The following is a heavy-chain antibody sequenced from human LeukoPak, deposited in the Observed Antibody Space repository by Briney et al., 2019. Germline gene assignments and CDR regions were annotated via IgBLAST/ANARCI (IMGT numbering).Heavy chain of an antibody. CDR2: IRGSGNRT. J-gene: IGHJ6*02. D-gene: IGHD2-15*01. CDR3: AKNLYCGGGSCYPSALGMDV. CDR1: GFTFSSYA. Sequence: GGSLRLSCAASGFTFSSYAMSWVRQAPGKGLEWVSSIRGSGNRTYYADSVKGRFTISRDNSKNTLFLQMNSLRAEDTAVYYCAKNLYCGGGSCYPSALGMDVWGQGTMVTVSS. V-gene: IGHV3-23*01.